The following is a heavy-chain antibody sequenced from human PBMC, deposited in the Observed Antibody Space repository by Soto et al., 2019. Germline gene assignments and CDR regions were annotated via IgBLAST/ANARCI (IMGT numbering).Heavy chain of an antibody. V-gene: IGHV3-15*01. Sequence: EVHLVESGGGLVKPGGSLRLSCGASGFTFINAWFSWVRQAPGKGLEWIGRTKSKVDGGTTDFAAPVRGRFTISRDDSKNTLVLQMNSLKTEDTAMYYCTTDGGLGPRPICDHWGQGTLVTVSA. CDR3: TTDGGLGPRPICDH. D-gene: IGHD6-6*01. CDR2: TKSKVDGGTT. CDR1: GFTFINAW. J-gene: IGHJ4*02.